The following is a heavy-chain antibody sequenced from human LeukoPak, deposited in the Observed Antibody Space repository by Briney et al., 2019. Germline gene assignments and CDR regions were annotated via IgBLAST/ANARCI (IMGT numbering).Heavy chain of an antibody. CDR1: GGSVSSGSYY. V-gene: IGHV4-61*01. D-gene: IGHD7-27*01. CDR2: IYYSGST. CDR3: ARDRGEHFDY. Sequence: SETLSLSCTVSGGSVSSGSYYWSWIRQPPGKGLEWIGYIYYSGSTNYNPSLKSRVTISVDTSKNQFSLKLSSVTAADTAVYYCARDRGEHFDYWGQGTLVTVSS. J-gene: IGHJ4*02.